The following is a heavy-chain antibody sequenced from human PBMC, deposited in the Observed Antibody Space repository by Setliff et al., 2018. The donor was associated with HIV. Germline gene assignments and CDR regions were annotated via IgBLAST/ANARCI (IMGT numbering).Heavy chain of an antibody. D-gene: IGHD3-22*01. Sequence: SVKVSCKASGGTFRSPAITWVRQAPGQGLEWMGGLIPNFGTAYYPQKFQGRVTITADESTSTAYMELSSLRSDDTAVYYCARDQAYYYDSSAYYPDAFDLWGQGTMVTVS. J-gene: IGHJ3*01. CDR2: LIPNFGTA. CDR1: GGTFRSPA. CDR3: ARDQAYYYDSSAYYPDAFDL. V-gene: IGHV1-69*13.